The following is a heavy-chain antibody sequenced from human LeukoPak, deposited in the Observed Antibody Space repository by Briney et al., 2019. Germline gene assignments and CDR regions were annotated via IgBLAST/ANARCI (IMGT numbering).Heavy chain of an antibody. D-gene: IGHD3-22*01. J-gene: IGHJ4*02. CDR3: ARDTCDSSGIDY. CDR1: GFTFSTYA. CDR2: IWYDGSNK. V-gene: IGHV3-33*08. Sequence: GGSLRLSCAASGFTFSTYAMHWVRQAPGKGLEWVAVIWYDGSNKYYSDSVKGRFTISRDNSKNTLYLQMNSLRAEDTAVYYCARDTCDSSGIDYWGQGTLVTVSS.